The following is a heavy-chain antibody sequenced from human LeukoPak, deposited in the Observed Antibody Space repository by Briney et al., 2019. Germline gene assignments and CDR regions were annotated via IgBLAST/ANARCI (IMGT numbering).Heavy chain of an antibody. V-gene: IGHV1-2*02. CDR1: GYTFTGYY. Sequence: ASVKVSCKASGYTFTGYYMHWVRQAPGQGLEWMGWINPNSGGTNYAQKFQGRVTMTRDTSISTAYMELSRLRSDDTAVYYCARGGGSKQLVRRWFDPWGQGTLVTVSS. J-gene: IGHJ5*02. CDR3: ARGGGSKQLVRRWFDP. CDR2: INPNSGGT. D-gene: IGHD6-6*01.